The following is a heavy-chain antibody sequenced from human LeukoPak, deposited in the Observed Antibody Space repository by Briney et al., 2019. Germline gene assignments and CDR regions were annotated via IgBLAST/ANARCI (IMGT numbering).Heavy chain of an antibody. CDR3: ARDYLAAAKYGMDV. Sequence: TSETLSLTCAVYGGSFSGYYWSWIRQPPGKGLEWIGEINHSGSTNYNPSLKSRVTISVDTSKNQFSLKLSSVTAADTAVYYCARDYLAAAKYGMDVWGQGTTVTVSS. J-gene: IGHJ6*02. CDR1: GGSFSGYY. V-gene: IGHV4-34*01. D-gene: IGHD2-15*01. CDR2: INHSGST.